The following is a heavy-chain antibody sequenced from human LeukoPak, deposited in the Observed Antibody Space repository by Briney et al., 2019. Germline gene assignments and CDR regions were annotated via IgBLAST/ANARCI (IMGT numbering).Heavy chain of an antibody. D-gene: IGHD6-6*01. Sequence: PGGSLRLSCAASGFTFSTFWMSWVCQAPGKGLEWVANVRHDANEKYYVGSVKGRFTISRDNAKNSLYLQMNSLRADDTAIYYCARISARNAFDIWGQGTMVTVSS. CDR1: GFTFSTFW. CDR2: VRHDANEK. J-gene: IGHJ3*02. V-gene: IGHV3-7*01. CDR3: ARISARNAFDI.